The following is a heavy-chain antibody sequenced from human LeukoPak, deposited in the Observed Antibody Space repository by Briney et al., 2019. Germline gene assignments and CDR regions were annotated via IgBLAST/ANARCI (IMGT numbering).Heavy chain of an antibody. CDR3: ARNIAVAAPIDY. CDR1: GYILTGYY. J-gene: IGHJ4*02. D-gene: IGHD6-19*01. V-gene: IGHV1-2*06. CDR2: INPNSGGT. Sequence: ASVKVSCKASGYILTGYYMYWVRQAPGQGLEWMGRINPNSGGTNYAQNFQGRVTMTRDTSITTAYMELSRLRSDDTAVYYCARNIAVAAPIDYWGQGTLVTVSS.